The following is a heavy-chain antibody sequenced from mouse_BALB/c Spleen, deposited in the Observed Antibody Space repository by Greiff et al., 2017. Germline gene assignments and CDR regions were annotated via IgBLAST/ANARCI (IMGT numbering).Heavy chain of an antibody. Sequence: QVHVKQPGAELVKPGTSVKLSCKASGYNFTSYWINWVKLRPGQGLEWIGDIYPGSGSTNYNEKFKSKATLTVDTSSSTAYMQLSSLASEDSALYYCARTPHYRYDHFDYWGQGTTLTVSS. J-gene: IGHJ2*01. V-gene: IGHV1-55*01. CDR1: GYNFTSYW. D-gene: IGHD2-14*01. CDR2: IYPGSGST. CDR3: ARTPHYRYDHFDY.